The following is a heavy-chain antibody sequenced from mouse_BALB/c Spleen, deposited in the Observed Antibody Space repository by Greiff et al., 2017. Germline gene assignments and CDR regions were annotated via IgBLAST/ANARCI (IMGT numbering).Heavy chain of an antibody. D-gene: IGHD2-2*01. CDR1: GFNIKDTY. Sequence: VQLKQSGAELVKPGASVKLSCTASGFNIKDTYMHWVKQRPEQGLEWIGRIDPANGNTKYDPKFQGKATITADTSSNTAYLQLSSLTSEDTAVYYCARDGYDRGFAYWGQGTLVTVSA. CDR3: ARDGYDRGFAY. J-gene: IGHJ3*01. V-gene: IGHV14-3*02. CDR2: IDPANGNT.